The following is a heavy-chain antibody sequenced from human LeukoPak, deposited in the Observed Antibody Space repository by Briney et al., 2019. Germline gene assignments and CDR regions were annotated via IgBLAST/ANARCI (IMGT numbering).Heavy chain of an antibody. D-gene: IGHD3-3*01. J-gene: IGHJ6*02. CDR2: INHSGST. CDR1: GGSFSGYY. V-gene: IGHV4-34*01. Sequence: SETLSLTCAVYGGSFSGYYWSWIRQPPGKGLEWIGEINHSGSTNYNPSLKSRVTISVDTSKNQFSLKLSSVTAADTAVYYCARGSRGYTIFGAHRQDGMDVWGQGTTVTVSS. CDR3: ARGSRGYTIFGAHRQDGMDV.